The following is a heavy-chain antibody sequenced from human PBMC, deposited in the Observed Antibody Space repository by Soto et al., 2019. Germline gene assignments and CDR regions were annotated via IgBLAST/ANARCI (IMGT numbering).Heavy chain of an antibody. CDR1: GGSIRRDAYA. V-gene: IGHV4-30-2*01. D-gene: IGHD3-22*01. Sequence: QLQLQESGSGLVKPSQTLSLTCTVSGGSIRRDAYAWSWIRQPPGKGLEWIGYVYQSGNAYYNPSLESRVTISLDASRNEFSLKLTSVTAADTAVYFCARVGYDTETYYYDHWGQGTLITVSP. CDR3: ARVGYDTETYYYDH. CDR2: VYQSGNA. J-gene: IGHJ5*02.